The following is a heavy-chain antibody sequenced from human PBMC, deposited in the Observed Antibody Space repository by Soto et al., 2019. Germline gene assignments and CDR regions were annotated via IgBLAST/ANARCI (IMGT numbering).Heavy chain of an antibody. CDR3: ARQPYDSRGYYYGT. CDR2: MYSLGDT. V-gene: IGHV4-39*01. Sequence: QLRLQESGPGLVKPSETLSLTCTVSGGSISSTSYYWGWIRQPPGKGLEWIGSMYSLGDTYYNPSRKSRVAVSVDTSKNHSALKLTSVTAADAAVYYCARQPYDSRGYYYGTWGQGTLVTVSS. CDR1: GGSISSTSYY. J-gene: IGHJ5*02. D-gene: IGHD3-22*01.